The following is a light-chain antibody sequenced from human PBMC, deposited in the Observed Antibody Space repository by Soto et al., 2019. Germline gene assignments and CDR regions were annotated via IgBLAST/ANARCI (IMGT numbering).Light chain of an antibody. V-gene: IGKV1-5*01. Sequence: DNRMIQSTPTQSASPRRRVTITCLASQSISSWLAWYQQKPGKAPKLLIYDVSSLESGVPSRFSGSGSGTEFTLTISSLQADDFATYYCQQDKSYPRTVGQGTKVDI. J-gene: IGKJ1*01. CDR1: QSISSW. CDR3: QQDKSYPRT. CDR2: DVS.